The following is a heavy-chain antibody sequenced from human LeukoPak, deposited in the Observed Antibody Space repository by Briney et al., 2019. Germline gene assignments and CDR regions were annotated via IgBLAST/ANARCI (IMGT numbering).Heavy chain of an antibody. J-gene: IGHJ4*02. V-gene: IGHV5-51*01. CDR3: ARGVEMATTYFDY. D-gene: IGHD5-24*01. CDR1: GYSFTSYW. Sequence: GESLKISCKGSGYSFTSYWIGWVRQMPGKGLEWMGIIYPGDSDTRYSPSFQGQVTISADKSISTAYLQWSSLKAPDTAMYYCARGVEMATTYFDYWGQGTLVTVSS. CDR2: IYPGDSDT.